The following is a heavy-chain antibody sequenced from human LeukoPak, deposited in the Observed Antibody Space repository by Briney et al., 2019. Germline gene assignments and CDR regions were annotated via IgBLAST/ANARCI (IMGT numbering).Heavy chain of an antibody. J-gene: IGHJ4*02. D-gene: IGHD3-22*01. Sequence: GESLKIPCRCSGYSFINYYIGWVRQMPGKGLEWIGVTYPGGSDTSYNPSFKGQVIFSADKSTTTVYLQWSRLQASDTAIYYCARQYSSGWFRHFDYWGQGTLITVSS. V-gene: IGHV5-51*01. CDR2: TYPGGSDT. CDR3: ARQYSSGWFRHFDY. CDR1: GYSFINYY.